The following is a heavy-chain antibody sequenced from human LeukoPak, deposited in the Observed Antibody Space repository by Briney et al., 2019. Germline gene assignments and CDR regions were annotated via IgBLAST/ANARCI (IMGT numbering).Heavy chain of an antibody. Sequence: SETLSLTCTVSGYSISNGYYWGWIRQPPVKGLEWVGSISHRGSTYYNPSLRSRITISLDRSKQKFSLKLTSVTAADTAVYFCARGAEYYAIWRGYAGYSDYWGQGISVTVSS. D-gene: IGHD3-3*01. CDR3: ARGAEYYAIWRGYAGYSDY. CDR2: ISHRGST. J-gene: IGHJ4*02. CDR1: GYSISNGYY. V-gene: IGHV4-38-2*02.